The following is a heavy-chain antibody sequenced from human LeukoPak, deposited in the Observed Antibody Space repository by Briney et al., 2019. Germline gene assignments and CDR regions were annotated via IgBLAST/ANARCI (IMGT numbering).Heavy chain of an antibody. V-gene: IGHV3-7*01. J-gene: IGHJ4*02. Sequence: PGGSLRLSCAASGFTFSSYWMSWVRQAPGKGLEWVATIRQDGSQKYYVDSVKGRFTISRDNAKNSLYLQMSSLRAEDTAVYYCAKASPLYDSSGFFDYWGQGTLVTVSS. D-gene: IGHD3-22*01. CDR1: GFTFSSYW. CDR2: IRQDGSQK. CDR3: AKASPLYDSSGFFDY.